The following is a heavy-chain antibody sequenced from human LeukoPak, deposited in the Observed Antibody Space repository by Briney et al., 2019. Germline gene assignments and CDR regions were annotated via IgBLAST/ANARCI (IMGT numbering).Heavy chain of an antibody. CDR1: GYSFTSYW. J-gene: IGHJ3*02. D-gene: IGHD4-17*01. Sequence: GESLKISCKGSGYSFTSYWIGWVRQMPGKGLEWMGIIYPGDSDTRYSPSFQGQVTILADKSISTAYLQWSSLKASDTAMYYCARALDYGDYEDAFDIWGQGTMVTVSS. V-gene: IGHV5-51*01. CDR3: ARALDYGDYEDAFDI. CDR2: IYPGDSDT.